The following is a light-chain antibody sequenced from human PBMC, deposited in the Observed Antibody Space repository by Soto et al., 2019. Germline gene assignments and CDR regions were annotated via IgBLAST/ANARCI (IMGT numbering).Light chain of an antibody. Sequence: QSALTQPASVSGSPGQSITISCTGTSSDVGSYNLVSWYQQHPGKAPKLMIYEGSKRPSGVSNRFSGSKSGNTASLTISGFQAEDAADYYCCSYAGSSPYVFGTGTKVTVL. CDR2: EGS. V-gene: IGLV2-23*01. J-gene: IGLJ1*01. CDR3: CSYAGSSPYV. CDR1: SSDVGSYNL.